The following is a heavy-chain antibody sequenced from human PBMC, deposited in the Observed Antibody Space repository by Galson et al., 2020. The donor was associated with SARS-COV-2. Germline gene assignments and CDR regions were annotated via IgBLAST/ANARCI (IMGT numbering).Heavy chain of an antibody. CDR1: GFPFSNYA. Sequence: GGSLRLSCAGSGFPFSNYAMTWLRQAPGKGLEWVSTITITHGASLYADSVRGRFTISADSSKNTLFLQMDNLRVEDSATYYCSTRRGTGYGYVYWGRGSLVTVSS. CDR2: ITITHGAS. CDR3: STRRGTGYGYVY. J-gene: IGHJ4*02. D-gene: IGHD5-18*01. V-gene: IGHV3-23*01.